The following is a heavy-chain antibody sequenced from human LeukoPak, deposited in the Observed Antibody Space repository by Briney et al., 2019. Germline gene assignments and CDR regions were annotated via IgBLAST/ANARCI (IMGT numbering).Heavy chain of an antibody. CDR2: ISNSGSTI. CDR3: ARSADSSGYFREIPLYYFDY. Sequence: GGSQRLSCAASGFTFSDFYMTWIRQAPGKGLEWISHISNSGSTIHYADSLKGRFTISRDNAKNSLYLQINSLRAEDTAVYYCARSADSSGYFREIPLYYFDYWGQGTLVTVSS. CDR1: GFTFSDFY. D-gene: IGHD3-22*01. J-gene: IGHJ4*02. V-gene: IGHV3-11*01.